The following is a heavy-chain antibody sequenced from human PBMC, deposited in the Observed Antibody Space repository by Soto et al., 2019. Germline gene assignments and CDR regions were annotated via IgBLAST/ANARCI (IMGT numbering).Heavy chain of an antibody. Sequence: SETLSLTCTVSGGSVSSGSYYWSWIRQPPGKGLEWIGYIYYSGSTNYNPSLKTRLTISLDTSKNQFSLKLSSVTAADTAVYYCARDKITGLFDYWGQATLVTVSS. V-gene: IGHV4-61*01. D-gene: IGHD2-8*02. J-gene: IGHJ4*02. CDR3: ARDKITGLFDY. CDR1: GGSVSSGSYY. CDR2: IYYSGST.